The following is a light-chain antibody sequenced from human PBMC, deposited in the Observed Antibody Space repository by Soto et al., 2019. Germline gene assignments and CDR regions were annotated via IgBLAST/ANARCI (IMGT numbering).Light chain of an antibody. V-gene: IGKV1-39*01. CDR1: QSISSY. CDR2: AAS. Sequence: DIQMTQSPSSLSASVGDRVTITCRASQSISSYLNWYQQKPGKAPKLLIYAASSLQSGVPSRFSGSGSGTDFTLTISSLQPDDFATYYCRQSYSTLPYTFGQGTKLEIK. J-gene: IGKJ2*01. CDR3: RQSYSTLPYT.